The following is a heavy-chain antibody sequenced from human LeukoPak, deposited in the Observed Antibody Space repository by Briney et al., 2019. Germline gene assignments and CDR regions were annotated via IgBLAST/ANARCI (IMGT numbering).Heavy chain of an antibody. D-gene: IGHD5-18*01. J-gene: IGHJ5*02. CDR1: GGTFSSYA. Sequence: GASVKVSCKASGGTFSSYAISWVRQAPGQGLEWMGGIIPIFGTANYAQKFQGRVTITADESTSTAYMELSSLRSEDTAVYYCARERGIQLFHSKRTRQQNWFDPWGQGTLVTVSS. V-gene: IGHV1-69*13. CDR2: IIPIFGTA. CDR3: ARERGIQLFHSKRTRQQNWFDP.